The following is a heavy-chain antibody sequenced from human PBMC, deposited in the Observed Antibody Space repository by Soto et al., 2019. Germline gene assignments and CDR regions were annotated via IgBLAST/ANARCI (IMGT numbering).Heavy chain of an antibody. CDR3: ARTAPMDAGDKYYYDF. D-gene: IGHD3-16*01. CDR1: GGTFSTFG. J-gene: IGHJ4*02. CDR2: IIPFFGTA. V-gene: IGHV1-69*01. Sequence: QVQLVQSGAEVQKTGSSVKVSCKTSGGTFSTFGISWVRQAPGQGLEWMGGIIPFFGTAEYSQKFEDRITITADETTNTVYMDLRRLTSEDTAIYYCARTAPMDAGDKYYYDFWGQGALVTVSS.